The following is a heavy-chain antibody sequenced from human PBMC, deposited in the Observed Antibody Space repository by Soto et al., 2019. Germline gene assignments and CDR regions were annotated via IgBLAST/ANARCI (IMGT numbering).Heavy chain of an antibody. CDR3: ARGGAPRLRSHDY. D-gene: IGHD6-6*01. J-gene: IGHJ4*02. Sequence: EASVKVSCKASGYTFTGYYMHWVRQAPGQGLEWMGWINPNSGGTNYAQNFQGRVTMTRDTSISTAYMELSRLTSDDTAVYFCARGGAPRLRSHDYWGQGTPVTVSS. CDR2: INPNSGGT. CDR1: GYTFTGYY. V-gene: IGHV1-2*02.